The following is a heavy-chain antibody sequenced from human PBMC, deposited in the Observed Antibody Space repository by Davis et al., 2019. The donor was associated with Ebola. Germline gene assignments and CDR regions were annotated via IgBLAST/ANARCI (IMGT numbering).Heavy chain of an antibody. CDR3: ARVMRGYYYYGMDV. CDR2: INHSGST. CDR1: GGSISSSGYY. Sequence: SEALSLTCTVSGGSISSSGYYWSWIRQPPGKGLEWIGEINHSGSTNYNPSLKSRVTISVDTSKNQFSLKLSSVTAADTAVYYCARVMRGYYYYGMDVWGQGTTVTVSS. J-gene: IGHJ6*02. D-gene: IGHD3-16*01. V-gene: IGHV4-39*07.